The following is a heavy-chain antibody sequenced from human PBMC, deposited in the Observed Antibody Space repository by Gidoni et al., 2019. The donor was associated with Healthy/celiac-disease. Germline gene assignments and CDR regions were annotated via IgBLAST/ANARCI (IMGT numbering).Heavy chain of an antibody. CDR3: ARDTPQYYYDSSGDYDAFDI. J-gene: IGHJ3*02. Sequence: QVQLVESGGGVVQPWMSLRLPCSASGFPFRSSCLPWVRQAPGKGLEWVAVIWYDGSNKYYADSVKGRFTITRDNSKNTLYLQMNSLRAEDTAVYDCARDTPQYYYDSSGDYDAFDIWGQGTMVTVSS. D-gene: IGHD3-22*01. CDR2: IWYDGSNK. V-gene: IGHV3-33*01. CDR1: GFPFRSSC.